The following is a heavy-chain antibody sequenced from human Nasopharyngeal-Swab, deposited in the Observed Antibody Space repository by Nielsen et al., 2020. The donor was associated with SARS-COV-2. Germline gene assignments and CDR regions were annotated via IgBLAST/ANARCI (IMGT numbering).Heavy chain of an antibody. J-gene: IGHJ4*02. CDR2: IQQSGSGQ. D-gene: IGHD2-2*01. CDR3: ARYCSTTSCPRGFDY. CDR1: GFTFSSYW. V-gene: IGHV3-7*01. Sequence: GESLKISCAASGFTFSSYWMSWVRHAPGKVLEWVAHIQQSGSGQYYVDSVKGRFTISRDNAKNSLSLQMNSLRAEDTAVYYCARYCSTTSCPRGFDYWGQGTLVTVSS.